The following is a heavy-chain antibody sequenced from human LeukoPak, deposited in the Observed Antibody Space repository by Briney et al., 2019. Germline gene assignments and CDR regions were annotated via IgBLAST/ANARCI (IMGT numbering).Heavy chain of an antibody. J-gene: IGHJ4*02. V-gene: IGHV4-34*01. Sequence: PSETLSLTCAVYGGSFSGYYWSWIRQPPGKGLEWIGEINHSGSTNYNPSLKSRVTISVDTSKNQFSLKLSSVTAADTAVYYCARDRDNYYDSSGTNNDYWGQGTLVTVSS. CDR3: ARDRDNYYDSSGTNNDY. CDR1: GGSFSGYY. CDR2: INHSGST. D-gene: IGHD3-22*01.